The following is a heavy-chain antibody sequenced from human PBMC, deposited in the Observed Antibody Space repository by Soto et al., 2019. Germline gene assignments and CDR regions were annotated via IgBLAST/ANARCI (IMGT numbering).Heavy chain of an antibody. Sequence: PGQSLKISCKGSGYSFTRYWIGWVHQMPGKGLEWMGIIYPGDSDTRHSPSFQGQVTISADKSISTAYLQWSSLKASDTAMYYCARLVGSWNYYYYMDVWGKGTTVTVSS. CDR1: GYSFTRYW. V-gene: IGHV5-51*07. CDR2: IYPGDSDT. J-gene: IGHJ6*03. CDR3: ARLVGSWNYYYYMDV. D-gene: IGHD6-13*01.